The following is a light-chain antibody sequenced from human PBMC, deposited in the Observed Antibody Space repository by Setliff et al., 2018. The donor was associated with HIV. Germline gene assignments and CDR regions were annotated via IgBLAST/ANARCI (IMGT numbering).Light chain of an antibody. Sequence: QSALTQPPSASGSPGQSITISCTGTSSDIGSHDYVSWYQQHPGKVPELLIYDVSKRPSGASNRFSGSKSGNSASLTISRLHPEDEADYYCSSYISSSTLVVFGGGTKVTVL. V-gene: IGLV2-14*03. CDR1: SSDIGSHDY. CDR2: DVS. CDR3: SSYISSSTLVV. J-gene: IGLJ2*01.